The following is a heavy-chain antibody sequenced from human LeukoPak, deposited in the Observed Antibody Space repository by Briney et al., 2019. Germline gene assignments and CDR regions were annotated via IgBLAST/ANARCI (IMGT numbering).Heavy chain of an antibody. V-gene: IGHV4-59*01. CDR3: AREVSPAVAPEGNYYYYMDV. D-gene: IGHD6-19*01. J-gene: IGHJ6*03. Sequence: AESLSLTRTVSGGSISSYYWSWIRQPPGKGLEWIGYIYYSGSTNNNPALKSRSPLSVNTYKNQFSLKLSSVTAADTAVYYCAREVSPAVAPEGNYYYYMDVWGKRTTVTVSS. CDR1: GGSISSYY. CDR2: IYYSGST.